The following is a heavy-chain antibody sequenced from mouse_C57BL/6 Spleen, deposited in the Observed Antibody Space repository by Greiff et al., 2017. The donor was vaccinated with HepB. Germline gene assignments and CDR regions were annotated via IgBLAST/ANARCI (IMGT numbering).Heavy chain of an antibody. CDR2: ISYDGSN. CDR3: ARGYDYDEGWFAY. D-gene: IGHD2-4*01. CDR1: GYSITSGYY. V-gene: IGHV3-6*01. J-gene: IGHJ3*01. Sequence: EVKLLESGPGLVKPSQSLSLTCSVTGYSITSGYYWNWIRQFPGNKLEWMGYISYDGSNNYNPSLKNRISITRDTSKNQFFLKLNSVTTEDTATYYCARGYDYDEGWFAYWGQGTLVTVSA.